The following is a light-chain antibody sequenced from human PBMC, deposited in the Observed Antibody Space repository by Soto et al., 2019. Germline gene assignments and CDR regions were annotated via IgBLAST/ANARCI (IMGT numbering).Light chain of an antibody. Sequence: DVVMTQSPLSLPVTLVQPASISCRSSQSLVDSDGDTYLNWFHQRPGQSPRRLIYKVSNRDSGVPDRFSGSGSGTDFTLKISRVEADDVGVYYCMQGTHWPPITFGQGTRLEIK. J-gene: IGKJ5*01. CDR3: MQGTHWPPIT. CDR1: QSLVDSDGDTY. V-gene: IGKV2-30*01. CDR2: KVS.